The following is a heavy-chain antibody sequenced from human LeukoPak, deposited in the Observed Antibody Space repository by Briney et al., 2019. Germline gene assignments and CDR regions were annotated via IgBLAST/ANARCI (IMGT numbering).Heavy chain of an antibody. D-gene: IGHD4/OR15-4a*01. V-gene: IGHV3-53*01. J-gene: IGHJ4*02. CDR2: IYSGGST. CDR1: GFTVSSNY. Sequence: GGSLRLSCAASGFTVSSNYMSWVRQAPGKGLEWVSVIYSGGSTNYADSVKGRFTISRDNTKTALYLQLNSRGAEYTAVYYCARERPYGVFDNWGQGTLVTVSS. CDR3: ARERPYGVFDN.